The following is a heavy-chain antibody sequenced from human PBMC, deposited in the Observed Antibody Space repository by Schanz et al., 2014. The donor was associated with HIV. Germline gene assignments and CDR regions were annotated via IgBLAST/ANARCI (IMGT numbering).Heavy chain of an antibody. J-gene: IGHJ4*02. CDR2: VNPKSGNT. D-gene: IGHD3-10*01. CDR1: GYTFNTYD. V-gene: IGHV1-8*01. Sequence: QVQLVQSGAEVKKPGASVKVSCKTSGYTFNTYDINWVRQAPGQGLEWMGWVNPKSGNTGYAQKFQGRVTLTRNTSISAAYMELSSLRSEDTAFYYCARGRYYGSEFDYWGQGTLVTVSS. CDR3: ARGRYYGSEFDY.